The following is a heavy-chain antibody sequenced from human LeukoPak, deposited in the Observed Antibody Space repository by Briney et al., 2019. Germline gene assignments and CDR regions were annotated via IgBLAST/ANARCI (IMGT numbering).Heavy chain of an antibody. CDR2: IKKTGSET. J-gene: IGHJ4*02. CDR1: GFTFSHFW. Sequence: GGSLRLSCAASGFTFSHFWMSWVRQAPGKGLEWVAYIKKTGSETYYVDSVKGRFTITRDNTRNSLFLQMYSLRAEDAAVYFCAREDGYCSGGNCYSYFDSWGQGTLVTVSS. CDR3: AREDGYCSGGNCYSYFDS. D-gene: IGHD2-15*01. V-gene: IGHV3-7*01.